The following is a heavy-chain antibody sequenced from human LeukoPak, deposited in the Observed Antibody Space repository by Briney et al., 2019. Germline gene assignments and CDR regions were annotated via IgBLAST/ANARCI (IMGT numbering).Heavy chain of an antibody. Sequence: PSQTLSLTCPVSGGSISGHYWPWVRHPPGEGLEWIGQIHYIGKADYNPSLSSRITISVDTSKNQMSLKVTSVTAADTAVYYCARFGVDYDMDVWGQGTTVTVS. D-gene: IGHD3-16*01. CDR3: ARFGVDYDMDV. J-gene: IGHJ6*02. CDR2: IHYIGKA. V-gene: IGHV4-59*11. CDR1: GGSISGHY.